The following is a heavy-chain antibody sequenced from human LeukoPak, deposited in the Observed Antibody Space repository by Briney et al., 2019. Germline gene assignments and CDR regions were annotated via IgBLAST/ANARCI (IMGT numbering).Heavy chain of an antibody. Sequence: SQTLSLTCTFSGGSISSGGYYWNWIRQPPGKGLEWIGYIYYSGSTNYNPSLKSRVTISVDTSKNQFSLKLSSVTAADTAVYYCARAARRSTVTRTAAHFDYWGQGTLVTVSS. V-gene: IGHV4-61*08. CDR1: GGSISSGGYY. J-gene: IGHJ4*02. D-gene: IGHD4-17*01. CDR2: IYYSGST. CDR3: ARAARRSTVTRTAAHFDY.